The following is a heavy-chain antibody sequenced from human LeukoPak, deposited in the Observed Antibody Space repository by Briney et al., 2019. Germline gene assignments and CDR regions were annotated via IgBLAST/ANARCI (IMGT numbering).Heavy chain of an antibody. V-gene: IGHV1-69*02. J-gene: IGHJ6*02. D-gene: IGHD3-10*01. CDR3: ARLGYYYGSGSPRDV. Sequence: GASVKVSCKASGYTFTSYYMHWVRQAPGQGLEWMGRIIPILGIANYAQKFQGRVTITADKSTSTAYMELSSLRSEDTAVYYCARLGYYYGSGSPRDVWGQGTTVTVSS. CDR1: GYTFTSYY. CDR2: IIPILGIA.